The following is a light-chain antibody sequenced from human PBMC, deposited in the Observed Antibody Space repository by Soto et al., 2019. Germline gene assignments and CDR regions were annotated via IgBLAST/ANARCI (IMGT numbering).Light chain of an antibody. Sequence: DIPMTQSHSTLSASVGDRVTVTCRASQSISAWLAWYQQKPGKAPKLLIYKASSLDSGVPSRFSGSGSGTEFTLTISSLQPDDFATYYCQQYNSYSSTFGQGTKLEIK. CDR3: QQYNSYSST. V-gene: IGKV1-5*03. CDR2: KAS. J-gene: IGKJ2*01. CDR1: QSISAW.